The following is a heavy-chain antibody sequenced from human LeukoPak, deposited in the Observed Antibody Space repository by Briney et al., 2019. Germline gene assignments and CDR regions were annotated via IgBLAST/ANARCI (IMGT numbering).Heavy chain of an antibody. V-gene: IGHV3-11*01. CDR3: ARVEDAYCGGDCYPGEDAFDI. Sequence: GGSLRLSCAASGFTFSDYYMSWIRQAPGKGLEWVSYISSSGSTIYYADSVKGRFTISRDNAKNSLYLQMSSLRAEDTAVYYCARVEDAYCGGDCYPGEDAFDIWGQGTMVTVSS. J-gene: IGHJ3*02. CDR2: ISSSGSTI. CDR1: GFTFSDYY. D-gene: IGHD2-21*02.